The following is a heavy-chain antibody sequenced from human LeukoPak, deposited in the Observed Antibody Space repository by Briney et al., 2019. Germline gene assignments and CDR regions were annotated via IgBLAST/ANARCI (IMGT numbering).Heavy chain of an antibody. CDR2: IYYSGST. Sequence: SETLSLTCAVSGGSISSSNWWSWVRQPPGKGLEWIGSIYYSGSTYYNPSLKSRVTISVDTSKNQFSLELSSVTAADTAVYCCARRDNWNARGAFDIWGQGTMVTVSS. J-gene: IGHJ3*02. CDR3: ARRDNWNARGAFDI. V-gene: IGHV4-39*01. CDR1: GGSISSSNW. D-gene: IGHD1-20*01.